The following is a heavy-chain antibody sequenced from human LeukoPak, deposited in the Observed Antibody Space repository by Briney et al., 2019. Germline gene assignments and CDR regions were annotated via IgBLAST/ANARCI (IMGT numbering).Heavy chain of an antibody. J-gene: IGHJ5*02. CDR3: ATILRFLEWSSHWFDP. V-gene: IGHV1-24*01. CDR1: GYTLTELS. CDR2: FDPEDGET. Sequence: ASVKVSRKVSGYTLTELSMHWVRQAPGKGLEWMGGFDPEDGETIYAQKFQGRVTMTEDTSTDTAYMELSSLRSEDTAVYYCATILRFLEWSSHWFDPWGQGTLVTVSS. D-gene: IGHD3-3*01.